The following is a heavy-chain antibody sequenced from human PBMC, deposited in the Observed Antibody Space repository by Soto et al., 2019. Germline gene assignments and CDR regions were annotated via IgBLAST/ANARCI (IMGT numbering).Heavy chain of an antibody. Sequence: LRLSCEASGFTLRNYAMTWVRQAPGKGLEWVSLISANDVGTYYAESVKTRFTISTDQSRNTVYLQMDSLRADDTAIYYCAKAKNDYNWDNRPPFDYWGQGTLVTVS. D-gene: IGHD1-20*01. CDR1: GFTLRNYA. J-gene: IGHJ4*02. CDR2: ISANDVGT. V-gene: IGHV3-23*01. CDR3: AKAKNDYNWDNRPPFDY.